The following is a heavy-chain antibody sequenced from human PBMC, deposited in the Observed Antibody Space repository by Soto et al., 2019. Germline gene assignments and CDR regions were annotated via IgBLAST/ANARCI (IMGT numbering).Heavy chain of an antibody. CDR2: IHDSGRS. V-gene: IGHV4-59*01. CDR3: DRVGGTRGWY. J-gene: IGHJ4*02. Sequence: QVQLQESGPGLVKPSETLSLTCTVSSDSITNYYWSWIRQSPGKGLEWIGYIHDSGRSNYNPYLKSRVQISVDTSNKQFSLELDSVTAANAAVYYCDRVGGTRGWYWGQGTLVTVSS. D-gene: IGHD2-15*01. CDR1: SDSITNYY.